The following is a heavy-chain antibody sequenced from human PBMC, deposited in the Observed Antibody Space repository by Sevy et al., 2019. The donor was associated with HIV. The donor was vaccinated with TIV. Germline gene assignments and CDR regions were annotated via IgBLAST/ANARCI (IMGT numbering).Heavy chain of an antibody. Sequence: GGSLRLSCAASGFTFSSYWMSWVRQAPGKGLEWVANIKQDGSEKYYVDSVKDRFTISRDNAKNSLYLQMNSLRAEDTAVYYCARLILELYYYYYGMDVWGQGTTVTVSS. CDR2: IKQDGSEK. J-gene: IGHJ6*02. CDR3: ARLILELYYYYYGMDV. D-gene: IGHD2-15*01. CDR1: GFTFSSYW. V-gene: IGHV3-7*01.